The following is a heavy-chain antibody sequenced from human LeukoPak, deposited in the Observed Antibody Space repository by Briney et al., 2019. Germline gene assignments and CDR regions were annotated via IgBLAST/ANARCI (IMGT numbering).Heavy chain of an antibody. CDR2: INPSGGST. Sequence: GASVKVSCKASGYTFTSYYMHWVRQAPGQGLEWMGIINPSGGSTSYAQKFQGRVTMTRDTSTSTVYMELSSLRSEDTAVYYCVRSDIVNWFDPWGQGTLVTVSS. CDR1: GYTFTSYY. CDR3: VRSDIVNWFDP. V-gene: IGHV1-46*01. D-gene: IGHD2-15*01. J-gene: IGHJ5*02.